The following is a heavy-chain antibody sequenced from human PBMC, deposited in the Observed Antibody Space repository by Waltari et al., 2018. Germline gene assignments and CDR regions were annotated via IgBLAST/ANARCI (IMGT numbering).Heavy chain of an antibody. CDR3: ARPGRVGGGSLMGLDY. J-gene: IGHJ4*02. V-gene: IGHV4-39*01. D-gene: IGHD2-15*01. CDR2: FSYNGNT. CDR1: GGSISSPRYY. Sequence: QLPLQESGPGLVKPSETLSITCSVPGGSISSPRYYCGWIRQPQGKGLEWIGSFSYNGNTYYNPSLKSRITISVDTSKNQFSLQLRSVTATDTATYYCARPGRVGGGSLMGLDYWGQGTLVAVSS.